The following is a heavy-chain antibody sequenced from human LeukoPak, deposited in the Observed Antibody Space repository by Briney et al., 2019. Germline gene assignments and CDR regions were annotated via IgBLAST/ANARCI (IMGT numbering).Heavy chain of an antibody. CDR3: ARVGASSGWRARDDAFDI. J-gene: IGHJ3*02. Sequence: EASVKVSCKASGYTFTSYGISWVRQAPGQGLEWMGWISAYNGNTDYAQKLQGRVTMTTDTSTSTAYIELRSLRSDDTAVYYCARVGASSGWRARDDAFDIWGQGTMVTVSS. V-gene: IGHV1-18*01. CDR1: GYTFTSYG. D-gene: IGHD6-19*01. CDR2: ISAYNGNT.